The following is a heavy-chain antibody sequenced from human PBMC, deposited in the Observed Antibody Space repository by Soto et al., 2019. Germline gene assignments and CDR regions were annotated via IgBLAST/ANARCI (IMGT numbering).Heavy chain of an antibody. J-gene: IGHJ4*02. D-gene: IGHD3-9*01. Sequence: VSCKASGGTFSSYAISWVRQAPGQGLEWMGGIIPIFGTANYAQKIQGRVTITADESTSTAYMELSSLRSEDTAVYYCAREDILTGYYGKGIFDDWGQGPLVTGSS. CDR1: GGTFSSYA. V-gene: IGHV1-69*01. CDR3: AREDILTGYYGKGIFDD. CDR2: IIPIFGTA.